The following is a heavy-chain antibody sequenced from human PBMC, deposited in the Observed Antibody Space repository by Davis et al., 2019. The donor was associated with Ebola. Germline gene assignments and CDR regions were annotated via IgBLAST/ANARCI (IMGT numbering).Heavy chain of an antibody. CDR2: ISAYNGNT. Sequence: ASVKVSCKASGYTFSSYGISWVRQAPGQGLEWMGWISAYNGNTNYAQKLQGRVTMTRDTSTSTVYMELSSLRSEDTAVYYCARAQKQWLVSWVRVQYDYWGQGTLVTVSS. V-gene: IGHV1-18*01. CDR1: GYTFSSYG. D-gene: IGHD6-19*01. J-gene: IGHJ4*02. CDR3: ARAQKQWLVSWVRVQYDY.